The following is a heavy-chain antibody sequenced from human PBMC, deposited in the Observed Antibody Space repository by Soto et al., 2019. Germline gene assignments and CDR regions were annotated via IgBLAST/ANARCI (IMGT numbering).Heavy chain of an antibody. CDR1: GYTFTSYG. CDR3: ATDRARYSTSTRCYFIPFDY. D-gene: IGHD2-2*01. V-gene: IGHV1-18*01. Sequence: ASVKVSCKASGYTFTSYGISWVRQAPGQGLEWMGWISAYNGNTNYAQKLQGRVTMTTDTSTSTAYMELRSLRSDDTAVYYCATDRARYSTSTRCYFIPFDYWGQGTLVTVSS. J-gene: IGHJ4*02. CDR2: ISAYNGNT.